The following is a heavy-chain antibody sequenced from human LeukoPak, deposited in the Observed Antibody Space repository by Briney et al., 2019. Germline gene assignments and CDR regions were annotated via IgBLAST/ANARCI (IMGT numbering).Heavy chain of an antibody. Sequence: PSETLSLTCTVSGGSISTYYWNWIRQPPGKGLEWIGNIYYSGSTNYNPSLKSRVTISVDTSKNQFSLKLSSVTAADTAVYYCARHRPYSSSWPDAFDIWGQGTMVTVSS. CDR1: GGSISTYY. V-gene: IGHV4-59*08. CDR2: IYYSGST. J-gene: IGHJ3*02. D-gene: IGHD6-13*01. CDR3: ARHRPYSSSWPDAFDI.